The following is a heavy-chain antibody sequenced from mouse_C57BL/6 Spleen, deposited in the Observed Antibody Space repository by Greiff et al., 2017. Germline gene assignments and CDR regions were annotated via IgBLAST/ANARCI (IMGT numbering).Heavy chain of an antibody. D-gene: IGHD2-5*01. Sequence: EVQLQQSGPELVKPGASVKISCKASGYTFTDYYMNWVKQSHGKSLEWIGDINPNNGGTSYNQKFKGKATLTVDKSSSTAYMELRSLTSEDSAVYYCARGDSNYAAYWGQGTLVTVSA. CDR3: ARGDSNYAAY. CDR2: INPNNGGT. CDR1: GYTFTDYY. J-gene: IGHJ3*01. V-gene: IGHV1-26*01.